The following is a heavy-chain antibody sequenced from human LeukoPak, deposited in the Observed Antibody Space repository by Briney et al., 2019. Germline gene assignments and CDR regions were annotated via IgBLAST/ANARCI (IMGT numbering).Heavy chain of an antibody. CDR2: IKKDGSEK. Sequence: GGSLRLSCAASGFTFSSYWMSWVRQAPGKGLEWVANIKKDGSEKYYVDSVKGRFTISRDNAKNSLYLQMNSLRAEDTAVYYCAREGVRYFDLQWGQGTLVTVSS. CDR1: GFTFSSYW. V-gene: IGHV3-7*03. J-gene: IGHJ4*02. D-gene: IGHD3-9*01. CDR3: AREGVRYFDLQ.